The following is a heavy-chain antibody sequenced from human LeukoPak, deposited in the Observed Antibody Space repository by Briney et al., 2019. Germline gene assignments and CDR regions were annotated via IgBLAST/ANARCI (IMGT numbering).Heavy chain of an antibody. D-gene: IGHD3-10*01. Sequence: ASVKVSCKASGYTFTGYYMHWVRQAPGQGLEWMGWINPNSGGTTYAQKFQGRVTMTRDTSISTAYMELSRMRSDDTAVYYCARRGFGELGGDWGQGTLVTVSS. V-gene: IGHV1-2*02. J-gene: IGHJ4*02. CDR2: INPNSGGT. CDR1: GYTFTGYY. CDR3: ARRGFGELGGD.